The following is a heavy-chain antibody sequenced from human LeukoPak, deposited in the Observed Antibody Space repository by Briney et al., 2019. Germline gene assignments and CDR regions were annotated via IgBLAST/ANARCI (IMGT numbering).Heavy chain of an antibody. J-gene: IGHJ4*02. D-gene: IGHD2/OR15-2a*01. Sequence: PSQTLSLTCTVSGGSISSGDYYWSWIRQHPGKGLEWIGYIYYSGATYYNPSLKSRVTMSVDASKNQFSLNLSSVTAADTAVYFCARGIKSSFYKSDNWGQGTLVTVSS. CDR3: ARGIKSSFYKSDN. CDR2: IYYSGAT. CDR1: GGSISSGDYY. V-gene: IGHV4-31*03.